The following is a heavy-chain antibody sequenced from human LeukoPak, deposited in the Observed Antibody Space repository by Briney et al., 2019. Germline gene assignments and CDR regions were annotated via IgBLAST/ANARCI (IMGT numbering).Heavy chain of an antibody. J-gene: IGHJ5*02. CDR3: ARAGETIFGAPNWFDP. CDR2: IIPIFGTA. CDR1: GGTFSSYA. V-gene: IGHV1-69*01. D-gene: IGHD3-3*01. Sequence: SVEVSCKASGGTFSSYAISWVRQAPGQGLEWMGGIIPIFGTANYAQKFQGRVTITADESTSTAYMELSSLRSEDTAVYYCARAGETIFGAPNWFDPWGQGTLVTVSS.